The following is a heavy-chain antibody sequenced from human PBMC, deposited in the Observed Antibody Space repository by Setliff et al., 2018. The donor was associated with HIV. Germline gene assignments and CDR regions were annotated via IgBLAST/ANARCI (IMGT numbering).Heavy chain of an antibody. J-gene: IGHJ4*02. Sequence: SGPTLVNPTQTLTLTCTFYGFSLSTSGMCVSWIRQPPGKALEGLARIDWDDDKYYSTSLKTRLTISKDTSKNQVVLKMTNMDPVDTATYYCVRMISYSPYFDYWCQGTLVTVS. CDR3: VRMISYSPYFDY. CDR1: GFSLSTSGMC. CDR2: IDWDDDK. V-gene: IGHV2-70*11. D-gene: IGHD1-26*01.